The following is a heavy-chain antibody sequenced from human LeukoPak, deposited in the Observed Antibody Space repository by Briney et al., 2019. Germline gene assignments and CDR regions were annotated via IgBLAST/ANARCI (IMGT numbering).Heavy chain of an antibody. J-gene: IGHJ4*02. CDR3: ARDGDIAAAETFDY. Sequence: GGPLRLSCAASGFTFSSYAMHWVRQAPGKGLEWVAVISYDGSNKYYADSVKGRFTISTDNSKNTLYLQMNSLRAEDTAVYYCARDGDIAAAETFDYWGQGTLVTVSS. D-gene: IGHD6-13*01. V-gene: IGHV3-30-3*01. CDR2: ISYDGSNK. CDR1: GFTFSSYA.